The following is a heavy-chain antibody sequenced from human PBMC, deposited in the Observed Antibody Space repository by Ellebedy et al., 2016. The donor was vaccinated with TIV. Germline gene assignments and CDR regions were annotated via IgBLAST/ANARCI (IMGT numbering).Heavy chain of an antibody. CDR1: GFTFSRYA. D-gene: IGHD3-10*01. CDR2: ISCSGGST. Sequence: GESLKISXAASGFTFSRYAMSWVCQAPGKGLEWVSAISCSGGSTYYADSVKGRFTISRDNSKNTLYLQMNSLRAEDTAVYNCARGITMVRGPGYFDYWGQGTLVTVSS. CDR3: ARGITMVRGPGYFDY. V-gene: IGHV3-23*01. J-gene: IGHJ4*02.